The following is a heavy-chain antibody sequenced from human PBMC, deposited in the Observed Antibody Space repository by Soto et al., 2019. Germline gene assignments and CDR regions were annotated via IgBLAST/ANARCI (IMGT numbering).Heavy chain of an antibody. V-gene: IGHV3-48*02. CDR3: ARDRVVTVESDYFFGMDI. CDR1: EFTFSDSN. CDR2: ISSSGGTI. J-gene: IGHJ6*02. D-gene: IGHD2-21*02. Sequence: PGGSLRLSCVASEFTFSDSNMNWVRQAPGKGLEWVSYISSSGGTIYYGDSVKGRFTISRDNGKNSLFLQMNSLRDADTAVYYCARDRVVTVESDYFFGMDIWGQGTAVTVSS.